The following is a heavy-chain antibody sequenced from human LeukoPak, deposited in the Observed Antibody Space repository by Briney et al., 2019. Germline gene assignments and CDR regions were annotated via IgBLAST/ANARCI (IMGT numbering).Heavy chain of an antibody. Sequence: PSETLSLTCTVSGGSISSYYWSWLRQPPGKGLEWIGYIYYSGSTNYNPSLKSRVTISVDTSKNQFSLKLSSVTAADTAVYYCARAGSTYYDFWSVPPNWFDPWGQGTLVTASS. CDR3: ARAGSTYYDFWSVPPNWFDP. V-gene: IGHV4-59*01. CDR2: IYYSGST. CDR1: GGSISSYY. D-gene: IGHD3-3*01. J-gene: IGHJ5*02.